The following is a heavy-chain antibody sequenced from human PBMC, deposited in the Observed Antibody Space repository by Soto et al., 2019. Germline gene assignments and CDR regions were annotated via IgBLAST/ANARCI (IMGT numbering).Heavy chain of an antibody. D-gene: IGHD2-15*01. CDR3: ARGYCSGGSCYSHYYYYYGMDV. J-gene: IGHJ6*02. CDR2: IYYSGST. Sequence: KGLEWIWYIYYSGSTNYNPSLKSRVTISVDTSKNQFSLKVSSVTGADTAVYYCARGYCSGGSCYSHYYYYYGMDVSGQGPSLTVYS. V-gene: IGHV4-59*01.